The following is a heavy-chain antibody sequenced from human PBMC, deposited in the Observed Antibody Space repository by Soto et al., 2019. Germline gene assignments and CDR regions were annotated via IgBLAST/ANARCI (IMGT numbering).Heavy chain of an antibody. V-gene: IGHV4-59*01. CDR3: AREGTTIFGVVTTQGYYGMDV. Sequence: SQTLSLTCTVSGGSISSYYWSWIRQPPGKGLEWIGYIYYSGSTNYNPSLKSRVTISVDTSKNQFSPKLSSVTAADTAVYYCAREGTTIFGVVTTQGYYGMDVWGQGTTVTVSS. CDR1: GGSISSYY. J-gene: IGHJ6*02. D-gene: IGHD3-3*01. CDR2: IYYSGST.